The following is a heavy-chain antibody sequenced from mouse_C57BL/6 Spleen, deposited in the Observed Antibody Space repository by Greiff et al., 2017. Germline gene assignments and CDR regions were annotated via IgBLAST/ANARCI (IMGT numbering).Heavy chain of an antibody. CDR2: IDPSDSET. J-gene: IGHJ1*03. CDR3: ARPNSDWYFDV. CDR1: GYTFTSYW. D-gene: IGHD2-12*01. Sequence: QVQLQQPGAELVRPGSSVKLSCKASGYTFTSYWMHWVKQRPIQGLEWIGNIDPSDSETHYNQKFKDKATLTVDKSSSTAYMQLSSLTSEDSAVYYCARPNSDWYFDVWGTGTTVTVSS. V-gene: IGHV1-52*01.